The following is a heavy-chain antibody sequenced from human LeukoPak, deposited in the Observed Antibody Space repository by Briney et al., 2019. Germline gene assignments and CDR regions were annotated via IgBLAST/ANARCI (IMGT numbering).Heavy chain of an antibody. Sequence: ASVKVSCKLSGSTLTEFSIHWVRQAHGKGLEWLGGLDPEDGETILSQKFQDRVALTADTSTSTDYMDMSRLRSEDTAVYFCVRGRTGSIATAGRYWGRGTLVTVSS. CDR3: VRGRTGSIATAGRY. D-gene: IGHD6-6*01. V-gene: IGHV1-24*01. CDR1: GSTLTEFS. CDR2: LDPEDGET. J-gene: IGHJ4*02.